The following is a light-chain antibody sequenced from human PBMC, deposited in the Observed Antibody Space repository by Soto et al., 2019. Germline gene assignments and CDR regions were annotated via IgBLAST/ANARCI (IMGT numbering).Light chain of an antibody. CDR3: QPYNNWPLT. J-gene: IGKJ4*01. CDR2: GAS. CDR1: QSVSSN. V-gene: IGKV3-15*01. Sequence: IVRTQSPSTLSLSPGERAILSCRASQSVSSNVAWYQQIPGQTPRLLIYGASTRATGVPTRFSGSRSGAEFTLTINSLQSEDFAVYYCQPYNNWPLTFGGGAKVDIK.